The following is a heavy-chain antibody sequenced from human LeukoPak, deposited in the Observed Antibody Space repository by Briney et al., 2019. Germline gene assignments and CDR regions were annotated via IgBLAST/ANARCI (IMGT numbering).Heavy chain of an antibody. CDR1: GFTFDSYF. V-gene: IGHV3-33*08. J-gene: IGHJ5*02. CDR2: IWNDGSNK. D-gene: IGHD2-2*02. Sequence: PGGSLRLSCAASGFTFDSYFMHWVRQAPGKGLEWVAVIWNDGSNKYYADSVKGRFTISRDNSQNTLYLQMNSLRAEDTAVYYCAIPPYCSSTSCYTEWYWFDPWGQGTLVTVSS. CDR3: AIPPYCSSTSCYTEWYWFDP.